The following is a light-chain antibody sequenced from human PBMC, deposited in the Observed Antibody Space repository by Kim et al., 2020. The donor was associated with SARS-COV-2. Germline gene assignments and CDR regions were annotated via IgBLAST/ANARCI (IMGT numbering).Light chain of an antibody. CDR3: GADHGSGSNCDVE. J-gene: IGLJ2*01. CDR1: SGYSNYK. CDR2: VGTGGIVG. Sequence: QPVLTQPPSASASLGASVTPTCTLSSGYSNYKVDWYQQRPGKGPRFVMRVGTGGIVGSKGDGIPDRFSVLGSGLNRYLTIKNIQEEDESDYHCGADHGSGSNCDVEFRGGTQLAVL. V-gene: IGLV9-49*01.